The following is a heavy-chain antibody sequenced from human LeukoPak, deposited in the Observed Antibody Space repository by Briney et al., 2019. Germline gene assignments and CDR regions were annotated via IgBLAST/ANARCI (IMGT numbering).Heavy chain of an antibody. Sequence: ASVNVSCKASGYTFTTYSIFWMRQAPGQGLEWMGWINPYNGNTNYAQNLQGRVTVTTDTSTSTAYMELRSLRSDDAAVYYCARDRSDSGDYVLLDRWGQGTLVTVSS. J-gene: IGHJ5*02. V-gene: IGHV1-18*01. D-gene: IGHD4-17*01. CDR2: INPYNGNT. CDR1: GYTFTTYS. CDR3: ARDRSDSGDYVLLDR.